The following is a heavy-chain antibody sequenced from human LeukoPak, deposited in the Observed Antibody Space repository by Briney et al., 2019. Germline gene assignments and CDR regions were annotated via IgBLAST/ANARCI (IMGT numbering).Heavy chain of an antibody. D-gene: IGHD2-2*01. Sequence: SETLSLTCAVYGGSFSGYYWSWIRQPPGKRLEWIGEINHSGSTNYNPSLKSRVTISVDTSKNQFSLKLSSVTAADTAAYYCARIPTIVVVPAAILYFDYWGQGTLVTVSS. J-gene: IGHJ4*02. CDR3: ARIPTIVVVPAAILYFDY. CDR1: GGSFSGYY. CDR2: INHSGST. V-gene: IGHV4-34*01.